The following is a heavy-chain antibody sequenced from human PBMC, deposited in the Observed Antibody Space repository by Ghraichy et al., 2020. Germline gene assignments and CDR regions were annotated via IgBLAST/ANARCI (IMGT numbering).Heavy chain of an antibody. D-gene: IGHD2-21*02. CDR1: GFTLRTYW. J-gene: IGHJ6*02. CDR3: ARKGVRRGGSDCSICGMDV. V-gene: IGHV3-74*01. CDR2: ISGDGTVV. Sequence: GGSLRLSYTASGFTLRTYWMHWVRQGPEKGLVSVAHISGDGTVVNYAASVKGRFTVSRDNAKNTVYLQMDSLRADDMGVYYCARKGVRRGGSDCSICGMDVWSQGTTVTVSS.